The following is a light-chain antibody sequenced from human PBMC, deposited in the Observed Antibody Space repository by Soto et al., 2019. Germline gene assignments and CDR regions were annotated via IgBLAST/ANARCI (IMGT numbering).Light chain of an antibody. CDR1: QSVGSN. CDR3: QQYGDWPLT. Sequence: EIVLTQSPATLSVSPGERATLSCRASQSVGSNFAWYQQKPGQAPRLLIFASSTRATGVPARFSGNVSGTEITLTISSLQSEDFAVYYCQQYGDWPLTFGGGAKVEIE. V-gene: IGKV3-15*01. CDR2: ASS. J-gene: IGKJ4*01.